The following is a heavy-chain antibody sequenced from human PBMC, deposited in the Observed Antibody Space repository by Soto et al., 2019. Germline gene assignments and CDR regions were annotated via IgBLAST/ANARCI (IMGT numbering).Heavy chain of an antibody. D-gene: IGHD4-4*01. Sequence: GGSLRLSCAASGFTFSSYAMSWVRQAPGKGLEWVSAISGSGGSTYYADSVKGRFTISRDNAKNSLYLQMNSLRAEDTAVYYCASTDYSNYRNYYYYYMDVWGKGTTVTVSS. CDR2: ISGSGGST. CDR1: GFTFSSYA. CDR3: ASTDYSNYRNYYYYYMDV. V-gene: IGHV3-23*01. J-gene: IGHJ6*03.